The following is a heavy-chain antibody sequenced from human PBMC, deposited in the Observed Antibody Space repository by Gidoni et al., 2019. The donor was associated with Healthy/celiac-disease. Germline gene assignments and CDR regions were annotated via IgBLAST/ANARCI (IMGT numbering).Heavy chain of an antibody. CDR3: ASGHLSGIAVAGGFDY. D-gene: IGHD6-19*01. CDR1: GFTLSSNY. CDR2: IYSGRST. Sequence: EVQRVESGGGLVQPGGSLRPSCAGSGFTLSSNYRSWVRQAPGKGLEWVSVIYSGRSTYYADSVKGRFNISRDNSKNTLYLQMNSLRAEDTAVYYCASGHLSGIAVAGGFDYWGQGTLVTVSS. J-gene: IGHJ4*02. V-gene: IGHV3-66*02.